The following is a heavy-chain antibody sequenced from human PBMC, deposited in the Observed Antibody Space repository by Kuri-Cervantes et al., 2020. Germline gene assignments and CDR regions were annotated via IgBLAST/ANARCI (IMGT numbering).Heavy chain of an antibody. CDR2: INAGNGNT. CDR3: ASTYCGGDCYSMGYYYYYGMDV. Sequence: ASVKVSCKASGYTFTSYAMHWVRQAPGQRLEWMGWINAGNGNTKYSQKFQGRVTITRDTSASTAYMELSSLRSEDTAVYYCASTYCGGDCYSMGYYYYYGMDVWGQGTTVTVSS. V-gene: IGHV1-3*01. J-gene: IGHJ6*02. CDR1: GYTFTSYA. D-gene: IGHD2-21*02.